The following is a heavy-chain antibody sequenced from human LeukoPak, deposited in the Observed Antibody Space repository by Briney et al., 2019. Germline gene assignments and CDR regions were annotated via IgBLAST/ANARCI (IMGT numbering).Heavy chain of an antibody. J-gene: IGHJ4*02. Sequence: PSETLSLTCAVYGGSFSGYYWSWIRQPPGKGLERIGEINHSGSTNYNPSLKSRVTISVDTSKNQFSLKLSSVTAADTAVYYCARAPATYYYDSSGYLDWGQGTLVTVSS. CDR2: INHSGST. V-gene: IGHV4-34*01. CDR3: ARAPATYYYDSSGYLD. D-gene: IGHD3-22*01. CDR1: GGSFSGYY.